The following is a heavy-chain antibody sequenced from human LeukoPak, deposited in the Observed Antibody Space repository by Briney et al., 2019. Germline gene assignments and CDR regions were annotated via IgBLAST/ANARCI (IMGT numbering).Heavy chain of an antibody. Sequence: SETLSLTCTVSGGSMSSDNYFWSWIWQPAGKGLEWIGRIYTSGTTNYNPSLKSRVTMSVDTSKSQFSLRLSSVTAADTAVYYCARGLHTINFDYWGQGTLVTVSS. J-gene: IGHJ4*02. CDR1: GGSMSSDNYF. CDR3: ARGLHTINFDY. V-gene: IGHV4-61*02. CDR2: IYTSGTT. D-gene: IGHD4-11*01.